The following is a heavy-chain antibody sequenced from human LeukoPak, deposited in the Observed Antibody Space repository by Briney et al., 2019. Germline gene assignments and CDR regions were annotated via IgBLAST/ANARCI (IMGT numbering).Heavy chain of an antibody. J-gene: IGHJ4*02. CDR3: ARESPYYYDSSGHSLSFDY. V-gene: IGHV4-30-2*01. D-gene: IGHD3-22*01. Sequence: TLSLTCTVSGASISSGDYYWSWIRQPPGKGLEWIGYIYHSGSTYYNPSLKSRVTISVDRSKNQFSLKLYSVTAADTAVYYCARESPYYYDSSGHSLSFDYWGQGTLVTVSS. CDR2: IYHSGST. CDR1: GASISSGDYY.